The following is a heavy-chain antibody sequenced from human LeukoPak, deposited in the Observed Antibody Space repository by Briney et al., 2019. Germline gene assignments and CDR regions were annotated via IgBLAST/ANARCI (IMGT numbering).Heavy chain of an antibody. CDR1: GGSFSGYY. Sequence: SETLSLTCAVYGGSFSGYYWSWIRQPPGKGLEWIGEINHSGSTNYNPSLKSRVTISVDTSKNQFSLKLSSVTAADTAVYYCARVLNYYDSSVYYSNGGQETLFTVSS. CDR3: ARVLNYYDSSVYYSN. V-gene: IGHV4-34*01. J-gene: IGHJ4*02. CDR2: INHSGST. D-gene: IGHD3-22*01.